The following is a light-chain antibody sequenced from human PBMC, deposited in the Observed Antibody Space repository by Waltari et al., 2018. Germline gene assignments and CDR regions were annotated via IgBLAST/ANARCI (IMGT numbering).Light chain of an antibody. J-gene: IGKJ4*01. CDR3: MQALQTPLT. CDR1: QTLLHSNGYNY. Sequence: DVVMTQSPLFLPVTPGEPASISCRSSQTLLHSNGYNYLDWFLQKPGQSPQLLIYSGSNRASGVPDRFSGSGSGTDFTLKISRVEAEDVGIYYCMQALQTPLTFGGGTKVEIK. V-gene: IGKV2-28*01. CDR2: SGS.